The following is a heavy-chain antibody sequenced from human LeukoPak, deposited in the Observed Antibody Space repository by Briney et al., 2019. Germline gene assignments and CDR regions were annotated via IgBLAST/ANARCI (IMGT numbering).Heavy chain of an antibody. CDR1: GDSVSSDGPA. V-gene: IGHV6-1*01. CDR2: TYRTSKWYT. CDR3: AKGRRDYYGMDV. Sequence: SQTLSLTCAISGDSVSSDGPACNWIRQSPSRGLEWLGRTYRTSKWYTNYAESVKSRIVVNPDTSKNQFSLQLNSVTPEDTAVYYCAKGRRDYYGMDVWGQGTTVTVSS. J-gene: IGHJ6*02.